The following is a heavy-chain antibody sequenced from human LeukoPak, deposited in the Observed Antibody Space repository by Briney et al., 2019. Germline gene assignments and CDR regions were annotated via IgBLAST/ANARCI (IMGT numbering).Heavy chain of an antibody. CDR1: GGSISSGGYY. J-gene: IGHJ5*02. CDR2: IYYSGST. V-gene: IGHV4-31*03. CDR3: ARGLWDIVVVPAARSWFDP. D-gene: IGHD2-2*01. Sequence: PSETLSLTCTVSGGSISSGGYYWSWIRQHPGKGLEWIGYIYYSGSTYYNPSLKSRVTISVDTSKNQFSLKLSSVTAADTAVYYCARGLWDIVVVPAARSWFDPWGQGTLVTVSS.